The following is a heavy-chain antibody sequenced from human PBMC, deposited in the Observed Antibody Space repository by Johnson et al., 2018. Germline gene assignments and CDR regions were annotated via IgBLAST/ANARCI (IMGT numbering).Heavy chain of an antibody. Sequence: ERLVESGPGLVKHTQTLSLRCTVSDFSISSGDSYWSWIRQPPGKGLEWIGYMYYSGNPYYNPSLKSRAALSADTTKNPFSLKLNSVTAADTAVYYCARLRVYGFYFDYWGQGTLVTVSS. D-gene: IGHD5/OR15-5a*01. CDR1: DFSISSGDSY. CDR2: MYYSGNP. J-gene: IGHJ4*02. CDR3: ARLRVYGFYFDY. V-gene: IGHV4-30-4*01.